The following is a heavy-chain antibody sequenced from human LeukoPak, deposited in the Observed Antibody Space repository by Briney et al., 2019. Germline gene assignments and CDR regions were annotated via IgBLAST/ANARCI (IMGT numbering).Heavy chain of an antibody. D-gene: IGHD3-10*01. Sequence: PTETLSLTCRVPGDSLSSYYGSSIRQPPAKGLEMNGYIYYSGSTNYNPSLKSRVTISVDKSKNYFSLKLSAVTAADTAVYYCVRGPTQYPGSPPFDYWGQGTLVTVSS. V-gene: IGHV4-59*01. J-gene: IGHJ4*02. CDR2: IYYSGST. CDR3: VRGPTQYPGSPPFDY. CDR1: GDSLSSYY.